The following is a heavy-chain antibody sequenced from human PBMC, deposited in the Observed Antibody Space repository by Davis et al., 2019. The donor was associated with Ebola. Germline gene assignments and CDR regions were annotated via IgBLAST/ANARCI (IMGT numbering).Heavy chain of an antibody. V-gene: IGHV4-4*07. Sequence: PSETLSLTCTVSGASIRGFYWSWIRQPAGKGLEWIGRIYTGGDTHYNPSLKSRLTMSVDMSKNQFSLRLNSVTGADTAVYYCARDLRYDSSGYDYYFYMDVWGKGTTVTVSS. CDR3: ARDLRYDSSGYDYYFYMDV. J-gene: IGHJ6*03. CDR1: GASIRGFY. CDR2: IYTGGDT. D-gene: IGHD3-22*01.